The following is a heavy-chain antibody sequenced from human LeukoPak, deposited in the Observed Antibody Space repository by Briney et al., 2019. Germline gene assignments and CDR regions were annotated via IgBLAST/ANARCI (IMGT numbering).Heavy chain of an antibody. D-gene: IGHD2-8*01. CDR3: AKGVGVMGINLCFDY. CDR1: GFTFSSYA. V-gene: IGHV3-23*01. J-gene: IGHJ4*02. CDR2: ISGSGGST. Sequence: PGGSLRLSCAASGFTFSSYAMSWVRQAPGKGLEWVSAISGSGGSTYYADSVKGRFTISRDNSKNTLYLQMNSLRAEDTAVYYCAKGVGVMGINLCFDYWGQGTLVTVSS.